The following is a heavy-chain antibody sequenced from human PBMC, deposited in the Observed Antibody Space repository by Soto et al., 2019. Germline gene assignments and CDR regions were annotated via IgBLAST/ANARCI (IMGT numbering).Heavy chain of an antibody. Sequence: GASVKVSGKASGYTFTGYYMHWVLQAPGQGLEWMGWINPNSGGTNYAQKFQGRVTMTRDTSISTAYMELSRLRSDDTAVYYCASYCDILTGAYYYYGMDVWGQGTTVTVSS. D-gene: IGHD3-9*01. CDR1: GYTFTGYY. CDR3: ASYCDILTGAYYYYGMDV. V-gene: IGHV1-2*02. J-gene: IGHJ6*02. CDR2: INPNSGGT.